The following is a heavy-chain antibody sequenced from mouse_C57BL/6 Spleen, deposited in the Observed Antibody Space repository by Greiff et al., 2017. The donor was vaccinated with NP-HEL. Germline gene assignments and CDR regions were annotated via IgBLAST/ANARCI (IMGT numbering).Heavy chain of an antibody. V-gene: IGHV1-55*01. CDR3: ASGYDWVYSFDY. Sequence: VQLQQSGAELVKPGASVKMSCKASGYTFTSYWITWVKQRPGQGLEWIGDIYPGSGSTNYNEKFKSKATLTVDTSPSTAYMQLSSLTSEDSAVYCCASGYDWVYSFDYWGQGTTLTVSS. CDR2: IYPGSGST. J-gene: IGHJ2*01. CDR1: GYTFTSYW. D-gene: IGHD2-2*01.